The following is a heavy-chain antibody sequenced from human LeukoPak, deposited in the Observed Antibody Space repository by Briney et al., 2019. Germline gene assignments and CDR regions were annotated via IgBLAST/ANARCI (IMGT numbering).Heavy chain of an antibody. V-gene: IGHV1-8*01. CDR2: MNPNSGNT. Sequence: ASVTVSCKASGYTFTSYDINWVRQATGQGLEWMGWMNPNSGNTGYAQKFQGRVTMTRNTSISTAYMELSSLRSEDTAVYYCARGGRTGYCSSTSCYRYYYYGMDVWGQGTTVTVSS. D-gene: IGHD2-2*01. CDR3: ARGGRTGYCSSTSCYRYYYYGMDV. J-gene: IGHJ6*02. CDR1: GYTFTSYD.